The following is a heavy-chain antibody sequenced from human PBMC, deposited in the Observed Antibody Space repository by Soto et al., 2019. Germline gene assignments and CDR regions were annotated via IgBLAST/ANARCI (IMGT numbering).Heavy chain of an antibody. D-gene: IGHD2-2*01. CDR3: ARARDIVVVPAAHYYYYGMDV. V-gene: IGHV4-34*01. J-gene: IGHJ6*02. CDR1: HGSFRGYS. CDR2: IYHSGST. Sequence: SEILSLTCAVDHGSFRGYSWRWIRQPPGKGLEWIGEIYHSGSTNYNPSLKSRVTISVDKSKNQFSLKLSSVTAADTAVYYCARARDIVVVPAAHYYYYGMDVWGQGTTVTVSS.